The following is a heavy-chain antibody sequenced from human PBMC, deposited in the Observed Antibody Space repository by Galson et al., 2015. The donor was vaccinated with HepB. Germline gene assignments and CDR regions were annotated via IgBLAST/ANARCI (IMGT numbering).Heavy chain of an antibody. V-gene: IGHV3-30*18. CDR1: GFTFSSYG. J-gene: IGHJ4*02. D-gene: IGHD6-6*01. Sequence: SLRLSCAASGFTFSSYGMHWVRQAPGKGLEWVAVISYDGSNKYYADSVKGRFTISRDNSKNTLYLQMNSLRAEDTAVYYCAKSIGARRTVDYWGQGTLVTVSS. CDR2: ISYDGSNK. CDR3: AKSIGARRTVDY.